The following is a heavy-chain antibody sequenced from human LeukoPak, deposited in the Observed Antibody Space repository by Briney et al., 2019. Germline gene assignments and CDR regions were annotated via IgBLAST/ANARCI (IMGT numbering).Heavy chain of an antibody. D-gene: IGHD5-24*01. J-gene: IGHJ3*02. CDR1: GASITTTLYY. V-gene: IGHV4-39*07. CDR2: FYYGGIT. CDR3: ARAGRDGYSPASDSFDI. Sequence: PSETLSLTCTVSGASITTTLYYWVWARQSPGKGLEWIGSFYYGGITYYHPSLKSRVTVSVDTSRSQCSLKLISVTAADTAVYYCARAGRDGYSPASDSFDIWGQGKTVTVSS.